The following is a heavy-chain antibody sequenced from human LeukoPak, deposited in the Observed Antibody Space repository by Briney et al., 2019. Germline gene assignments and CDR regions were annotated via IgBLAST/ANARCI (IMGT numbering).Heavy chain of an antibody. CDR3: ARHQVAATRGSVDY. CDR1: GGSISSYY. V-gene: IGHV4-59*08. J-gene: IGHJ4*02. Sequence: PSETLSLTCTVSGGSISSYYWSWIRQPPGQGLEWIGYIYYSGTTNYNPSLKSRVTISVDTSKNQFSLKLRSVTAADTAVYYCARHQVAATRGSVDYWGQGTLVTVSS. D-gene: IGHD1-26*01. CDR2: IYYSGTT.